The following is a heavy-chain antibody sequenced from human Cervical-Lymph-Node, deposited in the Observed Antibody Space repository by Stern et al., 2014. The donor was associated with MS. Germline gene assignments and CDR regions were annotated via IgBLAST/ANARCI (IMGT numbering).Heavy chain of an antibody. D-gene: IGHD3-3*01. V-gene: IGHV3-30*04. CDR3: ARTPGHDFWTYFDY. J-gene: IGHJ4*02. CDR1: AITFSTPA. Sequence: VQLVESGGGVVQPGTSLRLSCAVSAITFSTPAMHWVRLAPGKGLAGVAVITSNGRDKCYADSVKGRFTISRDNSKNMLVLQMNSLRPEDTAVYSCARTPGHDFWTYFDYWGQGTLVTVSS. CDR2: ITSNGRDK.